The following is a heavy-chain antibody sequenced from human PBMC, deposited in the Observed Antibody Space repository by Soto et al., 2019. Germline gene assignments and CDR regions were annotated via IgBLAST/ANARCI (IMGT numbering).Heavy chain of an antibody. Sequence: GGSLRLSCAASGFTFSSYSMNWVRQAPGKGLEWVSAISGSGGSTYYADSVKGRFTISRDNSKNTLYLQMNSLRAEDTAVYYCAKAKNYDFWSGSMGYWGQGTLVTSPQ. CDR2: ISGSGGST. CDR3: AKAKNYDFWSGSMGY. D-gene: IGHD3-3*01. V-gene: IGHV3-23*01. J-gene: IGHJ4*02. CDR1: GFTFSSYS.